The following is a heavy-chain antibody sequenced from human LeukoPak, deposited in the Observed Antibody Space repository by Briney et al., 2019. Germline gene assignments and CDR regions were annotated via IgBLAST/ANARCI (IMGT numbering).Heavy chain of an antibody. J-gene: IGHJ6*04. Sequence: ASVKVSCKASGYTFTSYDMHWVRQAPGQGLERMGIINPSGGSTSYAQKFQGRVTMTRDTSTSTVYMELSSLRSEDTAVYYCARDPGYGSGSYYRSYYGMDVWGKGTTVTVSS. CDR3: ARDPGYGSGSYYRSYYGMDV. V-gene: IGHV1-46*01. CDR1: GYTFTSYD. CDR2: INPSGGST. D-gene: IGHD3-10*01.